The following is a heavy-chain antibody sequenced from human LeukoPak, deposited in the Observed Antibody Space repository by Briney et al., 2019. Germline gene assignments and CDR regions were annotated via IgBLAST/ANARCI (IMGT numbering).Heavy chain of an antibody. J-gene: IGHJ4*02. Sequence: PSETLSLTCTVSGGSISSYYWSWIRQPAGKGLEWIGRIYTSGSTNYNPSLKSRVTMSVDTSKNQFSLKLSSVTAADTAVYYCARGGYYYDSSGTRDYFDYWGQGTLVTVSS. CDR3: ARGGYYYDSSGTRDYFDY. CDR2: IYTSGST. D-gene: IGHD3-22*01. CDR1: GGSISSYY. V-gene: IGHV4-4*07.